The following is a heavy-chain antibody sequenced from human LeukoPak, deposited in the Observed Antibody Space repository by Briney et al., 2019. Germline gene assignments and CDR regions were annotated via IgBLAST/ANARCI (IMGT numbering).Heavy chain of an antibody. D-gene: IGHD3-10*01. J-gene: IGHJ4*02. V-gene: IGHV3-74*01. CDR3: AREIKIQGFRAFDF. CDR2: INDGGTYT. Sequence: GGSLRLSCAASGFAFREYWMHWVRQTPGTGLMWVARINDGGTYTAYADSVKGRFTVSRDNAENTLYLQMNALRVEDTAIYYCAREIKIQGFRAFDFWGQGTPVTVSS. CDR1: GFAFREYW.